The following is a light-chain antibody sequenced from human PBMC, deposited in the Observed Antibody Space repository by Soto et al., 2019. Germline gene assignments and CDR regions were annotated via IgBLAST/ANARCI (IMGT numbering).Light chain of an antibody. CDR2: SDN. CDR3: STWDDSLNSWV. Sequence: QSLLTQPPSTSGTPGQSVTISYSGSTSNIGSNTVNWYQHLTGTAPKLLIHSDNQRPSGVPDRFSGSKSGASASLAISGLQSEDEADYYCSTWDDSLNSWVFGGGTKLTVL. CDR1: TSNIGSNT. J-gene: IGLJ3*02. V-gene: IGLV1-44*01.